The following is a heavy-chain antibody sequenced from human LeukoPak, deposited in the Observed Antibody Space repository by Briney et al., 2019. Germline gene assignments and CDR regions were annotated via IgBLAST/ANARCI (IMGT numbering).Heavy chain of an antibody. CDR2: IYYSGST. D-gene: IGHD3-22*01. J-gene: IGHJ3*02. CDR3: ARHRNYYDSSGYPDAFDI. V-gene: IGHV4-59*08. Sequence: SETLSLTCTVSGGSISSYYWSWIRQPPGKGLGWIGYIYYSGSTNYNPSLKSRVTISVDTSKNQFSLKLSSVTAADTAVYYCARHRNYYDSSGYPDAFDIWGQGTMVTVSS. CDR1: GGSISSYY.